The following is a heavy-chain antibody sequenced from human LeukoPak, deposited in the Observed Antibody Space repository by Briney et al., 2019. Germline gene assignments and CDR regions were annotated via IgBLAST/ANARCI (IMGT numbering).Heavy chain of an antibody. CDR2: IYPGDSDT. D-gene: IGHD4-17*01. CDR3: ARPNYGASDY. CDR1: GYSFTNFW. Sequence: GESLKISCKASGYSFTNFWNGWVRQMPGKGLEWMGLIYPGDSDTKYSPSFQGQVTISADKSISTAYLQWSSLKASDTAMYYCARPNYGASDYWGQGTLVTVSS. V-gene: IGHV5-51*01. J-gene: IGHJ4*02.